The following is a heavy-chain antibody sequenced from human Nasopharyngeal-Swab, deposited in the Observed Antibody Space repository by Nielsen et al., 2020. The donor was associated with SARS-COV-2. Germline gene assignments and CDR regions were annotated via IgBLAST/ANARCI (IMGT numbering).Heavy chain of an antibody. CDR3: ARRAARDGYNYEVDP. CDR2: VYPGNSEV. V-gene: IGHV5-51*01. Sequence: GESLKISCMASGYSFVNHWIGWVRQRPGKGLEWMGMVYPGNSEVAYSPSFQGHVTISADKSINTAYLQWSSLRASDTAMYFCARRAARDGYNYEVDPWGQGTPVTVSS. D-gene: IGHD5-24*01. J-gene: IGHJ5*02. CDR1: GYSFVNHW.